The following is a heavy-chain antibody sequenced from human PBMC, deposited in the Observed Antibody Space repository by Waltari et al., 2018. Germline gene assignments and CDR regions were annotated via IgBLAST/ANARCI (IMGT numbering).Heavy chain of an antibody. Sequence: SISSGGYYWSWIRQHPGKGLEWIGYIYYSGSTYYNPSLKSRVTISVDTSKNQFSLKLSSVTAADTAVYYCARGYCSSTSCYGNWFDPWGQGTLVTVSS. CDR3: ARGYCSSTSCYGNWFDP. CDR1: SISSGGYY. CDR2: IYYSGST. J-gene: IGHJ5*02. D-gene: IGHD2-2*01. V-gene: IGHV4-31*02.